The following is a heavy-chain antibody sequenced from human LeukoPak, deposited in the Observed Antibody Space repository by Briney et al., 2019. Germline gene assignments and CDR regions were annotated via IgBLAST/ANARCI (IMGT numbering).Heavy chain of an antibody. CDR2: ISWNSGSI. Sequence: GRSLRLSCAASGFTFDDYAMHWVRQAPGKGLEWVSGISWNSGSIGYADSVRGRFTISRDNAKNSLYLQTNSLRADDTALYYCAKDIGYGGNSVSFDYWGQGTLVTVSS. V-gene: IGHV3-9*01. D-gene: IGHD4-23*01. CDR3: AKDIGYGGNSVSFDY. CDR1: GFTFDDYA. J-gene: IGHJ4*02.